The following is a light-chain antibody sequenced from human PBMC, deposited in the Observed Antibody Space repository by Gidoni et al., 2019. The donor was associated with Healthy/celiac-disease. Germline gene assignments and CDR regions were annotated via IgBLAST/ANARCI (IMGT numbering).Light chain of an antibody. Sequence: EILLTQSPATLSLSPGERATLSCRASQSVSSYLAWYQQKPGKAPRLLIYDASNRATGIPARFSGSGSGTDCTLTISSLEPEDFAVYYCQQRSNWPPFGQGTKVEIK. CDR2: DAS. J-gene: IGKJ1*01. V-gene: IGKV3-11*01. CDR3: QQRSNWPP. CDR1: QSVSSY.